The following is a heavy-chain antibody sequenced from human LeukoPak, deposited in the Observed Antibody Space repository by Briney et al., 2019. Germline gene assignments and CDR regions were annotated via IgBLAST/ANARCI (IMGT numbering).Heavy chain of an antibody. CDR3: AKRPQRGSGWYYYFDY. D-gene: IGHD6-19*01. CDR2: ISGSGGST. CDR1: GFTFSSYA. V-gene: IGHV3-23*01. J-gene: IGHJ4*02. Sequence: SGGSLRLSCAASGFTFSSYAMSWVRQAPGKGLEWVSAISGSGGSTYYADSVKGRFTISRDNSKNTLYLQMNSLRAEGTAVYYCAKRPQRGSGWYYYFDYWGQGTLVTVSS.